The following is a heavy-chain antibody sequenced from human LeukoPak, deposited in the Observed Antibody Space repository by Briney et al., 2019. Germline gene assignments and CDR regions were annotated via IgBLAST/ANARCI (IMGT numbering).Heavy chain of an antibody. Sequence: GGSLRLSCAASGFTFSSYAMHWVRQAPGKGLEWVAFIRYDGSNKYYADSVKGRFTISRDNSKNTLYLQMNSLRAEDTAVYYCAKDQPEVGAIFDYWGQGTLVTVSS. J-gene: IGHJ4*02. CDR2: IRYDGSNK. CDR1: GFTFSSYA. V-gene: IGHV3-30*02. CDR3: AKDQPEVGAIFDY. D-gene: IGHD1-26*01.